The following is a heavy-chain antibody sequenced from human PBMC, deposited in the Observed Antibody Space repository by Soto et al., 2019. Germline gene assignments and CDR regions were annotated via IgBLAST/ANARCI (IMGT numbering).Heavy chain of an antibody. CDR2: ISHSVST. Sequence: QVHLQESGPGLVKPSGTLSLTCSVSGDSMSISDWWTWVRQAPGRGLEWIGEISHSVSTLYNPSLRSRVTLSIDQSENQFPLKLTSVPAAATPVYYCARHRVLPNDFSLRRIDPWGQGTLVTVSS. J-gene: IGHJ5*02. CDR3: ARHRVLPNDFSLRRIDP. CDR1: GDSMSISDW. V-gene: IGHV4-4*02. D-gene: IGHD3-3*01.